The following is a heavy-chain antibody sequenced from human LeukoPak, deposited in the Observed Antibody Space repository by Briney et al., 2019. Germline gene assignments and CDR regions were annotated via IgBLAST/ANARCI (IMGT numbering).Heavy chain of an antibody. Sequence: PSETLSLTCIVSGASISSDFNYWSWIRQPAGKGLEWIGRIYSSGTTNYNPSLKSRITISQDTSKNQFSLKVNSVTAADTAAYYCTREEGGTTFDYWGQGTLVTVSS. CDR2: IYSSGTT. CDR1: GASISSDFNY. D-gene: IGHD1-1*01. J-gene: IGHJ4*02. V-gene: IGHV4-61*02. CDR3: TREEGGTTFDY.